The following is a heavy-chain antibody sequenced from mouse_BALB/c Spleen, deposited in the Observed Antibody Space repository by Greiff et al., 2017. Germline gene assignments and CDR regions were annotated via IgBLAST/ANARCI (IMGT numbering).Heavy chain of an antibody. CDR2: ISDGGSYT. CDR1: GFTFSDYY. V-gene: IGHV5-4*02. CDR3: ARDRDYYGSSYWYFDV. Sequence: EVQGVESGGGLVKPGGSLKLSCAASGFTFSDYYMYWVRQTPEKRLEWVATISDGGSYTYYPDSVKGRFTISRDNAKNNLYLQMSSLKSEDTAMYYCARDRDYYGSSYWYFDVWGAGTTVTVSS. D-gene: IGHD1-1*01. J-gene: IGHJ1*01.